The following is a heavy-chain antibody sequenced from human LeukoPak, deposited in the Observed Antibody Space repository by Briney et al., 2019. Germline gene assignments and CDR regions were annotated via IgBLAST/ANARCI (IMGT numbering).Heavy chain of an antibody. V-gene: IGHV3-53*01. Sequence: GGSLRLSCAASGFTVSDNYMSWVRQAPGRGLEWVSVMYSGGDTYYADSVKGRFTFSRDISKNTLYLQMNGPRTEDTAMYYCARDAPQVPAAGVLASWGQGTLVTVSS. J-gene: IGHJ5*02. CDR2: MYSGGDT. CDR3: ARDAPQVPAAGVLAS. CDR1: GFTVSDNY. D-gene: IGHD6-13*01.